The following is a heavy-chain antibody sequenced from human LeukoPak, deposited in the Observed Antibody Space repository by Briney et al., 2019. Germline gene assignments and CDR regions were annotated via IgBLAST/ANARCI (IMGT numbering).Heavy chain of an antibody. CDR2: ISGGDGTT. J-gene: IGHJ4*02. V-gene: IGHV3-23*01. CDR1: KFTFSSYA. Sequence: GGSLRLSCAASKFTFSSYAMSWVRQAPGKGLEWVSAISGGDGTTYYADSVKGRFTISRDNSKNTLYLQMNSLRADDTAVYYCAKSGYNRFDYWGQGTLVTVSS. CDR3: AKSGYNRFDY. D-gene: IGHD5-24*01.